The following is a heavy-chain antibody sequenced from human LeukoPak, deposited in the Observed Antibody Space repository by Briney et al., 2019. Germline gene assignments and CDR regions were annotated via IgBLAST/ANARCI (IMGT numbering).Heavy chain of an antibody. CDR1: GFTFSTYA. CDR3: AKDRSGSGWYYFDY. Sequence: GGSLRLSCAASGFTFSTYAMNWVRQAPGKGLEWVSVIIGNSAITYYADSVKGRFTISRDNSKNTLYLQMNSLRAEDTAVYYCAKDRSGSGWYYFDYWGQGTLVTVSS. V-gene: IGHV3-23*01. CDR2: IIGNSAIT. J-gene: IGHJ4*02. D-gene: IGHD6-19*01.